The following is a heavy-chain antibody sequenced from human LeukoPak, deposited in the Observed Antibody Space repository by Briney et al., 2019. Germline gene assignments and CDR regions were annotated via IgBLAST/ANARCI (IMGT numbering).Heavy chain of an antibody. Sequence: ASVKVSCKASGCTFTGYYMHWVRQAPGQGLEWMGRINPNSGGTNYAQKFQGRVTMTRDTSISTAYMELSRLRSDDTAVYYCARAGLEYCSGGSCYSGYYYYYMDVWGKGTTVTVSS. D-gene: IGHD2-15*01. CDR2: INPNSGGT. J-gene: IGHJ6*03. CDR3: ARAGLEYCSGGSCYSGYYYYYMDV. CDR1: GCTFTGYY. V-gene: IGHV1-2*06.